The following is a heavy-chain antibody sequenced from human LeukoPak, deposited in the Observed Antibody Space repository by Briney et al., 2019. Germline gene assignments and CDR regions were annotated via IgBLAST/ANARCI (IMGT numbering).Heavy chain of an antibody. CDR2: ISAYNGNT. CDR1: GYTLTSYG. V-gene: IGHV1-18*01. CDR3: ATVTPVGATRGWFDP. Sequence: GASVKVSCKASGYTLTSYGISWVRQAPGQGLEWMGWISAYNGNTNYAQKLQGRVTMTTDTSTSTAYMELRSLRSDDTAVYYCATVTPVGATRGWFDPWGQGTLVTVSS. D-gene: IGHD1-26*01. J-gene: IGHJ5*02.